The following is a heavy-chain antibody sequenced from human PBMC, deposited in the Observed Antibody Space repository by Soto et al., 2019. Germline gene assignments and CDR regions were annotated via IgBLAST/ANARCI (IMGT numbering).Heavy chain of an antibody. V-gene: IGHV1-18*01. Sequence: QVQLVQSGDEVKKPGASVKVSCKASGYIFVNYGIAWVRQAPGQGLEWMGWVSPYTGNTHSATKVQGRLTMTTDTSTSTADMDRGSLTSDDTAVYYCVRVDNYGTPTPQDVWGQGTTVTVSS. CDR2: VSPYTGNT. D-gene: IGHD5-12*01. CDR1: GYIFVNYG. CDR3: VRVDNYGTPTPQDV. J-gene: IGHJ6*02.